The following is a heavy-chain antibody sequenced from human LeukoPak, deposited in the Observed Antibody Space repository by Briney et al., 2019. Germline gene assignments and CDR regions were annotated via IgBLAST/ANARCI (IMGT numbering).Heavy chain of an antibody. CDR1: GFTFSSYA. Sequence: GGSLRLSCAASGFTFSSYAMSWVRQAPGKGLEWVSAISGSGGSTYYADSVKGRFTIPRDNSKNTLYLQMNSLRAEDTAVYYCAKDQVTMVRGAAGNWGQGTLVTVSS. V-gene: IGHV3-23*01. D-gene: IGHD3-10*01. CDR3: AKDQVTMVRGAAGN. CDR2: ISGSGGST. J-gene: IGHJ4*02.